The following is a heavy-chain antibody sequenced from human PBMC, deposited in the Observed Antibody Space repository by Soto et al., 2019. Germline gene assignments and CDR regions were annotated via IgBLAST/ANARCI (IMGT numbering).Heavy chain of an antibody. V-gene: IGHV4-30-4*01. Sequence: SETLSLTCTVSGGSISSGDYYWSWIRQPPGKGLEWIGYIYYSGSTYYNPSLKSRVTISVDTSKNQFSLKLSSVTAADTAVYYCARISTVTTLDYWGQGTLVTVSS. CDR2: IYYSGST. CDR1: GGSISSGDYY. J-gene: IGHJ4*02. CDR3: ARISTVTTLDY. D-gene: IGHD4-4*01.